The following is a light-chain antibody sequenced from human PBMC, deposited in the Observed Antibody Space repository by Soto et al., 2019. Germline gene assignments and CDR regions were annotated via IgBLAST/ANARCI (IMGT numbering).Light chain of an antibody. V-gene: IGKV1-39*01. CDR1: QTISRY. CDR2: SAS. Sequence: DIQMTPSPSSLSASVGERVNVTCRASQTISRYVNWYQQKPGKAPTLLISSASSLERGVPSRFSGGGSGTTFTLTITGLQPEDFATYYCQQNYRNTPWTFGQGTKVDIK. CDR3: QQNYRNTPWT. J-gene: IGKJ1*01.